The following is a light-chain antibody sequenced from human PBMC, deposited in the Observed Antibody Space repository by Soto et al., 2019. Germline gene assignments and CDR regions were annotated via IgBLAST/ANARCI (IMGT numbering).Light chain of an antibody. CDR3: QQRSNWPPIT. V-gene: IGKV3-11*01. CDR1: LSVSSY. Sequence: VVTQSPPTLSLSPGERATLSCRTSLSVSSYLAWYQQKPGQAPRLLIYDASNRATGIPARFSGSGSGTDFTLTISSLEPEDFAIYYCQQRSNWPPITFGQGTRLEIK. CDR2: DAS. J-gene: IGKJ5*01.